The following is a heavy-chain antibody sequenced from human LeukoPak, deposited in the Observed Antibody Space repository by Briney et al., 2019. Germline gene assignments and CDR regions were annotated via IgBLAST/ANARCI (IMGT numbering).Heavy chain of an antibody. CDR1: GFTFTSSA. Sequence: GASVKVSCKASGFTFTSSAVQWVRQARGQRLEWIGWIVVGSGNTNYAQRLQERVTITRDMSTSTAYMELSSLRSEDTAVYYCAAAFGRWSAGTFDYWGQGTLVTVSS. CDR3: AAAFGRWSAGTFDY. J-gene: IGHJ4*02. D-gene: IGHD3-10*01. V-gene: IGHV1-58*01. CDR2: IVVGSGNT.